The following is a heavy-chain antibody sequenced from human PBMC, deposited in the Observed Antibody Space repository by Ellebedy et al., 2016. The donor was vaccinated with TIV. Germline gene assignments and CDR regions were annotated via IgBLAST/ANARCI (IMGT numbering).Heavy chain of an antibody. Sequence: LSLTCAASGFTFSSYWMNWVRQAPGKGLEWVAFINPDGTKKFYVDSVKGRFTISRDNAKNSLYLQMNTLGGEDTAVYYCSTVEWYRSDYWGQGTLVTVSS. CDR1: GFTFSSYW. V-gene: IGHV3-7*01. CDR3: STVEWYRSDY. J-gene: IGHJ4*02. D-gene: IGHD3-3*01. CDR2: INPDGTKK.